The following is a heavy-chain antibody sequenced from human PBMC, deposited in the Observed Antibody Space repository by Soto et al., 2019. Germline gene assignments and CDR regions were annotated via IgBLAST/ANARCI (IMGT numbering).Heavy chain of an antibody. CDR1: GGTFSSYT. CDR3: ARVSPAANRWFDP. D-gene: IGHD2-2*01. V-gene: IGHV1-69*02. CDR2: IIPILGIA. Sequence: SVKVSCKASGGTFSSYTISWVRQAPGQGLEWMGRIIPILGIANYAQKFQGRVTITADKSTSTAYMELSSLRSEDTAVYYCARVSPAANRWFDPWGQGTLVTVSS. J-gene: IGHJ5*02.